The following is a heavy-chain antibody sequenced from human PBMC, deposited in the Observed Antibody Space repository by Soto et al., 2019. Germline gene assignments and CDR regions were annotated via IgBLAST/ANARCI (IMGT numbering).Heavy chain of an antibody. J-gene: IGHJ5*02. D-gene: IGHD6-19*01. CDR2: IYHSGST. Sequence: KPSETLSLTSAVSGGSISSSNWWSWVRQPPGKGLEWIGEIYHSGSTNYKPSLKSRVTISVDKSKNQFSLKLSSVTAADTAVYYCAAPYSSGDWFDPWGQGTRVTVSS. CDR1: GGSISSSNW. CDR3: AAPYSSGDWFDP. V-gene: IGHV4-4*02.